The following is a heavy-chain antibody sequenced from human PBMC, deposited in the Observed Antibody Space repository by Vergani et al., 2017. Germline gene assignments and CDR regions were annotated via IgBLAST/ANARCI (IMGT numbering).Heavy chain of an antibody. CDR3: ARGLVRDDPGY. Sequence: EVQLVESGGGLVQPGGSLRLSCAASGFTFSSYGMSWVRQAPGKGLEWVANIKQDGSEKYYVDSVKGRFTISRDNAKNSLYLQMNSLRAEDTAVYYCARGLVRDDPGYWGQGTLVTVSS. CDR2: IKQDGSEK. CDR1: GFTFSSYG. D-gene: IGHD3-10*01. V-gene: IGHV3-7*01. J-gene: IGHJ4*02.